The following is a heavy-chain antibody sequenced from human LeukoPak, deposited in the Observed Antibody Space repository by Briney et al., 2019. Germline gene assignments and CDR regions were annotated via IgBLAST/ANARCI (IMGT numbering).Heavy chain of an antibody. J-gene: IGHJ4*02. Sequence: ASVKVSCKASGGTFSSYGISWVRQAPGQGLEWMGWISGYNHKTKYAQKLQGRVTMTTDTSTSTAYMELRSLRSDDTAVYFCARGRVVFGDTAMVNYFDYWDQGTLVTVSS. V-gene: IGHV1-18*01. CDR2: ISGYNHKT. CDR1: GGTFSSYG. CDR3: ARGRVVFGDTAMVNYFDY. D-gene: IGHD5-18*01.